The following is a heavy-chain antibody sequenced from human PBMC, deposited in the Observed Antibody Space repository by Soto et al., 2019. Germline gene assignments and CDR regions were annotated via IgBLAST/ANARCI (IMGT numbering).Heavy chain of an antibody. CDR3: ARDLCGGDCYSVN. J-gene: IGHJ4*02. Sequence: SETLSLTCTVSGGSISSGGYYWSWIRQHPGKGLEWIGYIYYSGSTYYNPSLKSRVTISVDTSKNQFSLKLSSVTAADTAVYYCARDLCGGDCYSVNWGQGTLVTVSS. V-gene: IGHV4-31*03. CDR1: GGSISSGGYY. D-gene: IGHD2-21*02. CDR2: IYYSGST.